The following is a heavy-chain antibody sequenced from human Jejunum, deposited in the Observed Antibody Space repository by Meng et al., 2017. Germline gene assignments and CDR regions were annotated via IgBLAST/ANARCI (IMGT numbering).Heavy chain of an antibody. CDR3: ARDWFTSLAD. CDR1: GFSFSDPY. CDR2: IKNKRDSYNV. Sequence: GGSLRLSCAASGFSFSDPYMDWVRQAPGKGLEWVGRIKNKRDSYNVDYSAYVKGRFTISRDDSEKSLFMQMNRLKTEDTAVYYCARDWFTSLADWGQGTLVTVSS. J-gene: IGHJ4*02. V-gene: IGHV3-72*01. D-gene: IGHD3-16*01.